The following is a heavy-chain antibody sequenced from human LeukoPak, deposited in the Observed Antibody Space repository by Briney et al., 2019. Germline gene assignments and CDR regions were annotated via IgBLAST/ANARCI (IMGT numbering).Heavy chain of an antibody. Sequence: SETLSLTCTVSGGSISSSSYYWGWIRQPPGKGLEWIGSIYYSGSTYYNPSLKSRVTISVDTSKNQFSLKLSSVTAADTAVYYCARPLLLRGTDAFDIWGQGTMVTVSS. CDR1: GGSISSSSYY. D-gene: IGHD3-22*01. J-gene: IGHJ3*02. CDR3: ARPLLLRGTDAFDI. V-gene: IGHV4-39*07. CDR2: IYYSGST.